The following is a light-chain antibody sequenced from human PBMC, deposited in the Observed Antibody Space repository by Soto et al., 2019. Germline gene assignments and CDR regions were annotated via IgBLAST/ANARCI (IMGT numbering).Light chain of an antibody. J-gene: IGKJ2*01. CDR1: QSVGSSY. V-gene: IGKV3-20*01. CDR3: QQYPGYT. CDR2: GAS. Sequence: EIVLTQSPGTLSLSPGERATLSCRASQSVGSSYLAWYQQKPGQAPRPLIYGASSRATGIPDRFSGSGSGTDFTLTISRLEPEDFAVYYCQQYPGYTFGQGTKLEIK.